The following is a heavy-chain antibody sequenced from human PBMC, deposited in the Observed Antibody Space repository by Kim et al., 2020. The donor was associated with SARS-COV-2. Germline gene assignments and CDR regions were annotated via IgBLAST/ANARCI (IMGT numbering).Heavy chain of an antibody. CDR1: GGTFSSYA. V-gene: IGHV1-69*04. D-gene: IGHD6-19*01. Sequence: SVKVSCKASGGTFSSYAISWVRQAPGQGLEWMGRIIPILGIANYAQKFQGRVTITADKSTSTAYMELSSLRSEDTAVYYCARISSGWSVDVYYYGMDVWGQGTTVTVSS. CDR2: IIPILGIA. CDR3: ARISSGWSVDVYYYGMDV. J-gene: IGHJ6*02.